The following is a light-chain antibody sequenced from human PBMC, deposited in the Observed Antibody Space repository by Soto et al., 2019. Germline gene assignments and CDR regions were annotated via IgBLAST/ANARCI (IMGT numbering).Light chain of an antibody. Sequence: ETMMTQSPSTLSVSPGERVTLSCRASQSVSDNLAWYQQRPGQAPRLLIYGASIRVTGIPARISGSESGTEFTLTISSLQSEDFGVYYCQQYNNWPITFGGGTKVDIK. J-gene: IGKJ4*01. CDR3: QQYNNWPIT. CDR1: QSVSDN. CDR2: GAS. V-gene: IGKV3-15*01.